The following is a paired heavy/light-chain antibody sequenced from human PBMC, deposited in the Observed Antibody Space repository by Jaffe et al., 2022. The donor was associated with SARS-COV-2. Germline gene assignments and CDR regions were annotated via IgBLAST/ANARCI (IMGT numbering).Heavy chain of an antibody. CDR2: IYYSGST. V-gene: IGHV4-39*01. CDR3: ASPRRDCSGGSCSFGGGYWFDP. D-gene: IGHD2-15*01. J-gene: IGHJ5*02. Sequence: QLQLQESGPGLVKPSETLSLTCTVSGGSISSSSYYWGWIRQPPGKGLEWIGSIYYSGSTYYNPSLKSRVTISVDTSKNQFSLKLSSVTAADTAVYYCASPRRDCSGGSCSFGGGYWFDPWGQGTLVTVSS. CDR1: GGSISSSSYY.
Light chain of an antibody. CDR1: QGISSY. CDR3: QQYYSFPVT. Sequence: VIWMTQSPSLLSASTGDRVTISCRMSQGISSYLAWYQQKPGKAPELLIYAASTLQSGVPSRFSGSGSGTDFTLTISCLQSEDFATYYCQQYYSFPVTFGQGTKVEIK. V-gene: IGKV1D-8*01. J-gene: IGKJ1*01. CDR2: AAS.